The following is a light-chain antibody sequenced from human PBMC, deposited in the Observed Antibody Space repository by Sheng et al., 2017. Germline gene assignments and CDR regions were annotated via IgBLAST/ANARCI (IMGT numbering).Light chain of an antibody. CDR1: QGISSY. Sequence: AIRMTQSPSSFSASTGDRVTITCRASQGISSYLAWYQQKPGKAPKVLIYSASTLQSGVPSRFSGIGSGTDFTLTISCLQSEDFASYYCQQYDSYPWTFGQGTKVEIK. J-gene: IGKJ1*01. V-gene: IGKV1-8*01. CDR2: SAS. CDR3: QQYDSYPWT.